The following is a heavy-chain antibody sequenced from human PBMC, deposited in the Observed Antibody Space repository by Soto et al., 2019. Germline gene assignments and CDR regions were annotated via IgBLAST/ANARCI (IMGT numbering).Heavy chain of an antibody. Sequence: ASXXXSCXXSGYTFTSYCVSWVRQAPGQGLEWMGWISVYNGNTNYAERLQGRVTMTTDTSTSTAYMELWRLRSDDTAMYYCARSYSYGSYWYFDLWGRGTLVTVSS. J-gene: IGHJ2*01. CDR1: GYTFTSYC. CDR2: ISVYNGNT. CDR3: ARSYSYGSYWYFDL. D-gene: IGHD5-18*01. V-gene: IGHV1-18*04.